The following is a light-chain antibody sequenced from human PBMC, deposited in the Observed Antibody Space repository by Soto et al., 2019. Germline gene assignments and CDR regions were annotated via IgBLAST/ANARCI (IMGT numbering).Light chain of an antibody. CDR1: QLLHSNGISY. J-gene: IGKJ1*01. CDR3: MQYLHKPSI. Sequence: PRSLSVTAGWPASICCRSSQLLHSNGISYLHWYLQKPGQSPQLLIYLGSTRASGVPVRFSGSGSGTEYTLKISRVEAEDVGVYYCMQYLHKPSIFGQGTKVDNK. CDR2: LGS. V-gene: IGKV2-28*01.